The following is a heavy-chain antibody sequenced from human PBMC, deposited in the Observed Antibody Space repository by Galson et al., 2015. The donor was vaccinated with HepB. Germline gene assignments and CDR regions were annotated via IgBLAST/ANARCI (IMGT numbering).Heavy chain of an antibody. J-gene: IGHJ3*02. CDR2: ISYDGSNK. CDR1: GFTFSSYA. Sequence: SLRLSCAASGFTFSSYAMHWVRQAPGKGLEWVAVISYDGSNKYYADSVKGRFTISRDNSKNTLYLQMNSLRAEDTAVYYCAREVGYSSGWYLALYRDGDAFDIWGQGTMVTVSS. D-gene: IGHD6-19*01. V-gene: IGHV3-30*04. CDR3: AREVGYSSGWYLALYRDGDAFDI.